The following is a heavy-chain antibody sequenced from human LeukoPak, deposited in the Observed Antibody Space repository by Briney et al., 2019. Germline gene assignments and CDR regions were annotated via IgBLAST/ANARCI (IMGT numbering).Heavy chain of an antibody. J-gene: IGHJ5*02. CDR2: ISSDGST. V-gene: IGHV3-74*01. Sequence: GGSLRLSCAASGFTFSSYWMHWVRQAPGKGLVWVSRISSDGSTVYADFVKGRFTISRDNAKNTLYLQMNSLRAEDTAVYYCARGGAAAGIHNCFDPWGQGTLVTVSS. D-gene: IGHD6-13*01. CDR1: GFTFSSYW. CDR3: ARGGAAAGIHNCFDP.